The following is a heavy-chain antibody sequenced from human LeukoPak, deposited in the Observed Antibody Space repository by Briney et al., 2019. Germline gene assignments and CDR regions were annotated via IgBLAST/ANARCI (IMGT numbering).Heavy chain of an antibody. CDR1: GGSISNNNYY. CDR2: IYYSGSP. V-gene: IGHV4-39*01. CDR3: TTWRTAKTGFDY. Sequence: SETLSLTCTVSGGSISNNNYYWAWIRQPPGKGLECIGSIYYSGSPYYNPSLKSRVTISVDTSKNQFSLRLSSVTAADTAVYYCTTWRTAKTGFDYWGQGTLVTVSS. D-gene: IGHD1-1*01. J-gene: IGHJ4*02.